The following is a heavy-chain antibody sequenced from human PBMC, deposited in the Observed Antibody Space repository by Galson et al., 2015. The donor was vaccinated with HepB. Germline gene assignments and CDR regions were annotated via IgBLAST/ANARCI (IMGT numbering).Heavy chain of an antibody. D-gene: IGHD3-22*01. CDR1: GFTFSDYY. Sequence: SLRLSCAASGFTFSDYYMSWIRQAPGKGLEWVSYISSSGSTIYYADSVKGRFTISRDNAKNSLYLQMNSLRAEDTAVYYCARGDSSGYYDDAFDIWGQGTMVTVSS. CDR2: ISSSGSTI. CDR3: ARGDSSGYYDDAFDI. J-gene: IGHJ3*02. V-gene: IGHV3-11*01.